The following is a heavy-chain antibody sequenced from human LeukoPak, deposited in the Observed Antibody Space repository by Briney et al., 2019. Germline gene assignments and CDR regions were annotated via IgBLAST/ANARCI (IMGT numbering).Heavy chain of an antibody. Sequence: GGSLRLSCAASGFTFTMFSMNWLRQAPGKGLEWIAFIRGRSDTTYYADSVQGRFTISRDNAEDSVYLQMNSLRVEDTAVYYCARKLAAAGHYYYYGMDVWGQGTTVTVSS. CDR2: IRGRSDTT. CDR3: ARKLAAAGHYYYYGMDV. V-gene: IGHV3-48*01. CDR1: GFTFTMFS. D-gene: IGHD6-13*01. J-gene: IGHJ6*02.